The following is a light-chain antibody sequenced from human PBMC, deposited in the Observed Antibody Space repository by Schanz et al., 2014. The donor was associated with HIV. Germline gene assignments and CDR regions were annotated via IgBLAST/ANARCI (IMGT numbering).Light chain of an antibody. CDR2: GAS. Sequence: EAVLTQSPATLSVYPGERVTLSCRTTQIISTSLAWYQQRPGQPPRLLLYGASSRATGIPDRFSGSGSGTDFTLTISRLEPEDFAVYYCQHYGSSPFTFGPGTKVDIK. CDR1: QIISTS. V-gene: IGKV3-20*01. CDR3: QHYGSSPFT. J-gene: IGKJ3*01.